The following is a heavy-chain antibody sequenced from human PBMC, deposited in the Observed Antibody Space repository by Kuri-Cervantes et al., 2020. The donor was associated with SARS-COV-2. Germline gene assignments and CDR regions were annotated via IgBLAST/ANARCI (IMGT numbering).Heavy chain of an antibody. CDR2: IYPGDSDT. Sequence: EESLNISCKGSGYIFTSYWIGWVRQMPGKGLEWMGIIYPGDSDTRYSPSFQGQVTISADKSNSTAYLQWSSLTASDTAMYYCARQPADCSSTSCYIDYWGQGTLVTVSS. CDR3: ARQPADCSSTSCYIDY. D-gene: IGHD2-2*02. J-gene: IGHJ4*02. V-gene: IGHV5-51*01. CDR1: GYIFTSYW.